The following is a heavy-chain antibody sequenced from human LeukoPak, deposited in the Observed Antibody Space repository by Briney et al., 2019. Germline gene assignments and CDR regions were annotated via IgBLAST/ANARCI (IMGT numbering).Heavy chain of an antibody. D-gene: IGHD3-10*01. CDR2: IYHSGST. CDR3: ARDNYGSGSYGN. CDR1: GGSISSSNW. V-gene: IGHV4-4*02. J-gene: IGHJ4*02. Sequence: SETLSLTCAVSGGSISSSNWWSWVRQPPGKGLEWIGEIYHSGSTNYNPSLKSRVTISVDKPKNQFSLKLSSVTAADTAVYYCARDNYGSGSYGNWGQGTLVTVPS.